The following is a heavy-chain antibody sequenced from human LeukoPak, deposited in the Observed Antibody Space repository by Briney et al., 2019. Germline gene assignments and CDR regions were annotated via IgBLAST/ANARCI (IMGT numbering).Heavy chain of an antibody. D-gene: IGHD4-23*01. Sequence: SETLSLTCTVSGFSISSGYYWGWIRQPPGMGLEWIGYISYIGSTNYNPSLESRVTISVDTSKNQFSLRLSSVTAADTAVYYCARQGFESGGYYDYWGQGTLVTVSS. CDR1: GFSISSGYY. V-gene: IGHV4-59*08. CDR3: ARQGFESGGYYDY. CDR2: ISYIGST. J-gene: IGHJ4*02.